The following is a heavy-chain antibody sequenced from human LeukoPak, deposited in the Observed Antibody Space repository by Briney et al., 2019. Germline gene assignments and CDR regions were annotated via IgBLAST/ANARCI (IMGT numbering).Heavy chain of an antibody. CDR2: INPNSGGT. J-gene: IGHJ5*02. D-gene: IGHD4-17*01. CDR3: ARDLDYGDLGGWFDP. CDR1: GYTFTGYY. Sequence: ASVKVFCKASGYTFTGYYMHWVRQAPGQGLEWMGWINPNSGGTNYAQKFQGRVTMTRDTSISTAYMELSRLRSDDTAVYYCARDLDYGDLGGWFDPWGQGTLVTVSS. V-gene: IGHV1-2*02.